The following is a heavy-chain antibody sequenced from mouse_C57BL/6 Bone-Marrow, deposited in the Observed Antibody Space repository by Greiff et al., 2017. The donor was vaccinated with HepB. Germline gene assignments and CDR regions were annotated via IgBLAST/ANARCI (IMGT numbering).Heavy chain of an antibody. CDR2: ISYSGST. Sequence: VQLKESGPGMVKPSQSLSLTCTVTGYSITSGYDWHWIRHFPGNTLEWMGYISYSGSTNYNPSLKSRISITHDTSKNHFFLKLNSVTTEDTATYYCARDRGGYYDWYFDVWGTGTTVTVSS. V-gene: IGHV3-1*01. D-gene: IGHD2-3*01. CDR3: ARDRGGYYDWYFDV. J-gene: IGHJ1*03. CDR1: GYSITSGYD.